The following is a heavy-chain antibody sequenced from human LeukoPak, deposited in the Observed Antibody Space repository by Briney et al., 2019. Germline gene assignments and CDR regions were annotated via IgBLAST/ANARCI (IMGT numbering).Heavy chain of an antibody. Sequence: GASVKVSCKASGYTLTSYGIYWVRQAPGQGLEWMGSISAYSANIHYAQRLQGRVTMTTDISTSTAYMELRSLTSDDTAVYYCARGGYYGSGNDFRFDPWGQGTLVTVSS. V-gene: IGHV1-18*01. J-gene: IGHJ5*02. CDR1: GYTLTSYG. CDR3: ARGGYYGSGNDFRFDP. D-gene: IGHD3-10*01. CDR2: ISAYSANI.